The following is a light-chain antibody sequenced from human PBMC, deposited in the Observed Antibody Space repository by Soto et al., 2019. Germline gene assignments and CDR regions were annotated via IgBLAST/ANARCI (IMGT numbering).Light chain of an antibody. J-gene: IGLJ1*01. V-gene: IGLV2-11*01. CDR1: SSDVGGYND. CDR3: CSYAGSYTQV. CDR2: DVS. Sequence: QSALTQPRSVSGSPGQSVTISCTGTSSDVGGYNDVSWYQQHPGKAPKLMIYDVSKRPSGVPDRFSGSKSGNTASLTISGLQAEAEADYYCCSYAGSYTQVFGTGTKLTVL.